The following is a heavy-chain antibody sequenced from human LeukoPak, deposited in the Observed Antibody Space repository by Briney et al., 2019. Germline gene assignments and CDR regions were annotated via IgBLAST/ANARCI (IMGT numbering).Heavy chain of an antibody. CDR2: ISINGGST. CDR1: GFTFDDYG. CDR3: AKDRVHYGSGSPDAFDI. Sequence: GGSLRLSCAASGFTFDDYGMSWVRQAPGKGLEWVSSISINGGSTYYADSVKGRFTISRDNPKNTLYLQMNSLRAEDTAVYYCAKDRVHYGSGSPDAFDIWGQGTMVTVSS. D-gene: IGHD3-10*01. V-gene: IGHV3-23*01. J-gene: IGHJ3*02.